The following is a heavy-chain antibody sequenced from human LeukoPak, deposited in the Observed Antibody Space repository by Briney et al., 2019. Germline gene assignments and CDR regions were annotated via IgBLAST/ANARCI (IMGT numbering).Heavy chain of an antibody. D-gene: IGHD6-13*01. CDR3: ARASGSRSSWYWEDYYYYYMDV. CDR1: GGSFSAYY. J-gene: IGHJ6*03. V-gene: IGHV4-34*01. Sequence: PSETLSLTCAVYGGSFSAYYWSWIRQAPGKGLEWIGEINHGGSANYNPSLKSRVTISVDTSKNQFSLKLSSVTAADTAVYYCARASGSRSSWYWEDYYYYYMDVWGKGTTVTISS. CDR2: INHGGSA.